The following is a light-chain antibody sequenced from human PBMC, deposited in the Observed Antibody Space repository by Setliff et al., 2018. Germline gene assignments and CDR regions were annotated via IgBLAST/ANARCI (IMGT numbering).Light chain of an antibody. J-gene: IGLJ1*01. CDR3: QVRDSGSDHPYV. CDR1: NIGSKS. Sequence: SYELTQPPSVSVAPGKTARITCGGNNIGSKSVHWYQQKPGQAPVLVIYYDSDRPSGIPERFSGSNSGNTATLTISRVEAGDEADYYCQVRDSGSDHPYVFGTGTKVTV. V-gene: IGLV3-21*04. CDR2: YDS.